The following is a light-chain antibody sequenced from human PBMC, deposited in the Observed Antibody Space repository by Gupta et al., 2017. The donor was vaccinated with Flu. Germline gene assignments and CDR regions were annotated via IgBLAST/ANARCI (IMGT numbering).Light chain of an antibody. J-gene: IGLJ3*02. Sequence: SALTQPASVSGSPGPSITISFTGTSSNIGSYNLVSWYQQHPDKPPKLMIYEVNKRPSGVASRFSASKAGNTASLTISAPAEEDDADYLCSPDADSSKWVFGGGTKLTVL. V-gene: IGLV2-23*02. CDR3: SPDADSSKWV. CDR1: SSNIGSYNL. CDR2: EVN.